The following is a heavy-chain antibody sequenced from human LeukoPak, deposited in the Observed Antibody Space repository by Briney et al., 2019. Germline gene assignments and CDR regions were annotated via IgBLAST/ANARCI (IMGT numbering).Heavy chain of an antibody. CDR2: IYYSGST. V-gene: IGHV4-59*01. CDR1: GGSINSYY. J-gene: IGHJ4*02. Sequence: SETLSLTCTVSGGSINSYYWSWIRQPPGKGLEWIGSIYYSGSTNYNPSLTSRVTMSVDTYKNQFSLKLNSVTAADTAVYYCARVEGSCRGAGCYPFSFDDWGQGNLVTVSS. D-gene: IGHD2-15*01. CDR3: ARVEGSCRGAGCYPFSFDD.